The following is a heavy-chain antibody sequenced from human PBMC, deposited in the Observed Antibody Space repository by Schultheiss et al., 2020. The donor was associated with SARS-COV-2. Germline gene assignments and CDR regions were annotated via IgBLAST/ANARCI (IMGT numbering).Heavy chain of an antibody. J-gene: IGHJ4*02. V-gene: IGHV3-21*03. CDR1: GFTFSSYS. CDR3: TTDQSQPTGGSYYVGLVWDY. D-gene: IGHD1-26*01. Sequence: GESLKISCAASGFTFSSYSMNWVRQAPGKGLEWVSSISSSSSYIYYADSVKGRFTISRDNSKNTLYLQMNSLKTEDTAVYYCTTDQSQPTGGSYYVGLVWDYWGQGTLVTVSS. CDR2: ISSSSSYI.